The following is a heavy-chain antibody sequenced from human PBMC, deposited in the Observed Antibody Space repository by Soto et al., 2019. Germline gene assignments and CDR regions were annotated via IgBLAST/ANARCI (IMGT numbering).Heavy chain of an antibody. J-gene: IGHJ4*02. CDR2: INPSGGST. Sequence: QVQLVQSGAEVKKPGASVKVFCKASGYTFTSYYMHWVRQAPGQGLEWMGIINPSGGSTTYAQKFQGRVTMTRDTSTSTVYMELSSLTSEDTAVFYCARSLAGDYWGQGTLVTVSS. CDR3: ARSLAGDY. CDR1: GYTFTSYY. V-gene: IGHV1-46*01.